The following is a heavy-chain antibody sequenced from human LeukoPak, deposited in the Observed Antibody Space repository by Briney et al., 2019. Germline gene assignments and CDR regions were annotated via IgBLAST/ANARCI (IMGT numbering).Heavy chain of an antibody. J-gene: IGHJ6*02. D-gene: IGHD2-2*01. Sequence: TGGSLRLSCAASGFTFSSYWMSWVRQAPGKGLEWVANIKQDGSEKYYVDSVKGRFTISRDNAKNSLYLQMNSLRAEDTAVYYCARGCSSTSCARHFYYYYGMDVWGQGTTVTVSS. V-gene: IGHV3-7*01. CDR2: IKQDGSEK. CDR3: ARGCSSTSCARHFYYYYGMDV. CDR1: GFTFSSYW.